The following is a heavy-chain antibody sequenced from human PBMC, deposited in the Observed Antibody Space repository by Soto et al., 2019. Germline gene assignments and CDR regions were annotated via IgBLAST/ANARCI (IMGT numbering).Heavy chain of an antibody. CDR2: FALSGTT. D-gene: IGHD2-8*02. J-gene: IGHJ4*02. Sequence: QVQLQESGPGLMKPSETLSLTCTVAGASITGSSYWSWIRQPAWQGLEWIGRFALSGTTNYNPSRRSRVTMSADVSKNQFSLRLTSVTAEDTALYYCARGMTPPGAPAWYYFDSWGQGTLVTVSS. CDR1: GASITGSSY. V-gene: IGHV4-4*07. CDR3: ARGMTPPGAPAWYYFDS.